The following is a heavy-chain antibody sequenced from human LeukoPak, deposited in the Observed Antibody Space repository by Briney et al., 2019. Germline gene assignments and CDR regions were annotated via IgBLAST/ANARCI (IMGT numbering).Heavy chain of an antibody. CDR3: ARGGYSHGRYYYYMDV. CDR2: ISSTSAYI. V-gene: IGHV3-21*06. D-gene: IGHD5-18*01. CDR1: GFAFSTYS. J-gene: IGHJ6*03. Sequence: GGSLRLSCAASGFAFSTYSMIWVRQAPGKGLEWVSSISSTSAYIYYADSLKGRFTISRDNAKNSLYLHTNSLRAEDTAVYYCARGGYSHGRYYYYMDVWGIGTAVTVSS.